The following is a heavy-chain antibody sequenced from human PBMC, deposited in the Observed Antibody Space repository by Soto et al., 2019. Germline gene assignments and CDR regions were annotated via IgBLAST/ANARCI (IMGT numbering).Heavy chain of an antibody. CDR2: ISYDGSNK. Sequence: PGGSLRLSCAASGFTFSSYAMHWVRQAPGKGLEWVAVISYDGSNKYYADSVKGRFTISRDNSKNTLYLQMNSLRAEDTAVYYCARDMDSAIAGAYGMDVWGQGTTVTVSS. CDR1: GFTFSSYA. D-gene: IGHD1-26*01. J-gene: IGHJ6*02. V-gene: IGHV3-30-3*01. CDR3: ARDMDSAIAGAYGMDV.